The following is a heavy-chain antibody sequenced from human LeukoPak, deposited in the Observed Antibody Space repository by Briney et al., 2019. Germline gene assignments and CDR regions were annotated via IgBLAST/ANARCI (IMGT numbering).Heavy chain of an antibody. CDR1: AFTGSTNY. J-gene: IGHJ4*02. CDR2: IYSGGST. V-gene: IGHV3-66*02. Sequence: AGSLTLSCAASAFTGSTNYMSWVRQAPGKGLEWVSVIYSGGSTYYADSVKGRFTISRDNSKNMLYLQMNSLRAEDTAVYYCARGSAYSHWGQGTLVTVSS. D-gene: IGHD3-22*01. CDR3: ARGSAYSH.